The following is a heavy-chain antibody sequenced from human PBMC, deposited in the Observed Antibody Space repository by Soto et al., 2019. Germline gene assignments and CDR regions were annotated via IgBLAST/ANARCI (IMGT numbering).Heavy chain of an antibody. J-gene: IGHJ6*02. V-gene: IGHV1-69*01. Sequence: QVQLVQSGAEVKKPGSSVKVSCKASGGTFSSYAISWVRQAHGQGLEWMGGIIPISETTNYAQKFQGRVTITADESKSTAYMELSSLRSEDTAVYYCARSQGSSTSLEIYYYYYYGMDVWGQGTKVTVSS. D-gene: IGHD2-2*01. CDR2: IIPISETT. CDR3: ARSQGSSTSLEIYYYYYYGMDV. CDR1: GGTFSSYA.